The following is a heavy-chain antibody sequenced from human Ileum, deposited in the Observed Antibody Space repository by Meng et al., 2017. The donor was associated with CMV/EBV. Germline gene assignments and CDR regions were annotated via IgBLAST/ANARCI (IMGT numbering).Heavy chain of an antibody. V-gene: IGHV3-23*01. CDR1: GFTFSSYA. Sequence: SGFTFSSYAMGWVRQAPGKGLEWVSFIKGGGGATHYADSVKGRFTTSRDNSKNTLYLQMSSLRGEDTAVYFCAKSAHSYGNDAFDIWGQGTMVTVSS. D-gene: IGHD5-18*01. CDR2: IKGGGGAT. J-gene: IGHJ3*02. CDR3: AKSAHSYGNDAFDI.